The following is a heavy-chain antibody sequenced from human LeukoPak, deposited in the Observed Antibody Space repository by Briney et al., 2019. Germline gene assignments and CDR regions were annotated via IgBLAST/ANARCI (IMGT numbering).Heavy chain of an antibody. J-gene: IGHJ4*02. CDR1: GGFIITTNW. CDR3: TRESGAFSPFGC. CDR2: VHLNGAT. Sequence: SETLSRTCGVSGGFIITTNWWSWVHQPPGKGLEWIGEVHLNGATNYNPSLESRVSMSIDKSKNQLSLKLSSVTAADTATYYCTRESGAFSPFGCWGQGTLVTVSS. D-gene: IGHD1-26*01. V-gene: IGHV4-4*02.